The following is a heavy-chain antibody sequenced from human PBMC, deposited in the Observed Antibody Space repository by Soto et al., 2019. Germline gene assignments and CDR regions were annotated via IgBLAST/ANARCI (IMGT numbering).Heavy chain of an antibody. Sequence: QVQLQESGPGLVKPSGTLSLTCVVSGASISSNNWWSWVRQPPGKGLERSGEIYHSGTTSYNPSIKSRVTMSVDKSKNQFPLKVTSVTAAATAVYSCAKDGSGHPNDSDHWGQGTLVTV. CDR3: AKDGSGHPNDSDH. D-gene: IGHD2-15*01. V-gene: IGHV4-4*02. CDR2: IYHSGTT. J-gene: IGHJ4*02. CDR1: GASISSNNW.